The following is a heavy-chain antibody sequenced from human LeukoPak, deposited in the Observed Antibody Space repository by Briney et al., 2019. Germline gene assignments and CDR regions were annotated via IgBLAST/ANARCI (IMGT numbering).Heavy chain of an antibody. J-gene: IGHJ4*02. CDR1: GFTFSSYA. CDR3: AKAGSDFWSGYYFDY. Sequence: GGSLRLSCAGSGFTFSSYAMSWVRQSPGEGLEWVSAISDSGDGTYYADSVRARFTISRDNSKNTVDLQMSSLRAEDTAVYYCAKAGSDFWSGYYFDYWGQGTLVTVSS. CDR2: ISDSGDGT. D-gene: IGHD3-3*01. V-gene: IGHV3-23*01.